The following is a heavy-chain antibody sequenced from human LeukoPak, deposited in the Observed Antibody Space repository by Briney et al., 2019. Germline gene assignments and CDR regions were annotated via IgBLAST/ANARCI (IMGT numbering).Heavy chain of an antibody. D-gene: IGHD4-17*01. CDR1: RGTFSSYA. CDR3: ASWSPGDYVLDY. J-gene: IGHJ4*02. Sequence: SVKVSCKASRGTFSSYAISWVRQAPGQGLEWMGGIIPIFGTANYAQKFQGRVTITADESTSTAYMELRSLRSDDTAVYYCASWSPGDYVLDYWGQGTLVTVSS. CDR2: IIPIFGTA. V-gene: IGHV1-69*01.